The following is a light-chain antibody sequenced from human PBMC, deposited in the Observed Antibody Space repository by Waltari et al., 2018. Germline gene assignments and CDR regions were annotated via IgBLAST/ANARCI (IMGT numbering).Light chain of an antibody. Sequence: EIVLTQSPATLSFSPGERATLSCRASQSVSSYLAWYQQKPGQAPRLLIYDASNRATDIPARFSGSGSGTDFTLTISSLEPEDFAVYYCQQRSNWWTFGQGTKVEIK. CDR1: QSVSSY. J-gene: IGKJ1*01. CDR2: DAS. V-gene: IGKV3-11*01. CDR3: QQRSNWWT.